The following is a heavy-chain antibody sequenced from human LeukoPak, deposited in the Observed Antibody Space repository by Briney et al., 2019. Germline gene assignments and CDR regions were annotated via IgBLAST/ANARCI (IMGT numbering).Heavy chain of an antibody. CDR3: ARDGSSSWYWFDP. V-gene: IGHV4-4*07. CDR2: IYTSGST. CDR1: GGYISSYY. J-gene: IGHJ5*02. D-gene: IGHD6-13*01. Sequence: PSETLSLTCSVAGGYISSYYWSWIRQPAGKELEWIGRIYTSGSTNYNPSLKSRVTMSLDTSKNQGQFSLKLSSVTAADTAEYYCARDGSSSWYWFDPWGQGTLVTVSS.